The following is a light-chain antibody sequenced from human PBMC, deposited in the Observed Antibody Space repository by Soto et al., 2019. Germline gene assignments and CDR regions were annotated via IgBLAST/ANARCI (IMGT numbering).Light chain of an antibody. CDR1: QGISTS. V-gene: IGKV1-39*01. CDR3: QHSTTWT. CDR2: AAS. J-gene: IGKJ1*01. Sequence: DIQMTQSPSTLSASVGDRVTITCRASQGISTSLNWYQQKPGKAPKLLIYAASSLQSGVPSRFSGSGSETDFTLTISSLQSEDFATYSCQHSTTWTFGQGTKVDIK.